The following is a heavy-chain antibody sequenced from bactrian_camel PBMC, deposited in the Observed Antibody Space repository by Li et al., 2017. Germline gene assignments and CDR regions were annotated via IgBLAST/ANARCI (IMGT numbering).Heavy chain of an antibody. J-gene: IGHJ4*01. CDR2: INSSGGRT. Sequence: DVQLVESGGRQVQPGGSLRLSCIASGFQFSDYPMSWVRQAPGKEREGVAAINSSGGRTYYRDSVKGRFAISKDNAKNTVYLQMDSLKPEDTAMYYCAAHPHNNACSLRAIDFPYWGQGTQVTVS. V-gene: IGHV3S40*01. D-gene: IGHD3*01. CDR1: GFQFSDYP. CDR3: AAHPHNNACSLRAIDFPY.